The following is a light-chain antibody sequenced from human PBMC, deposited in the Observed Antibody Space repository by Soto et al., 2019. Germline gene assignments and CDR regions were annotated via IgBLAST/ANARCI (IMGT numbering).Light chain of an antibody. CDR1: QSVSNN. V-gene: IGKV3-15*01. CDR3: QQYDNWPET. Sequence: EIVMTQSPATLSVSPGERATLSCRASQSVSNNLALYQQKPGQAPRLLISDASTRATGIPARFSGTGSGTEFTLTISSLQSEDFAVYYCQQYDNWPETFGQGTKVDIK. J-gene: IGKJ1*01. CDR2: DAS.